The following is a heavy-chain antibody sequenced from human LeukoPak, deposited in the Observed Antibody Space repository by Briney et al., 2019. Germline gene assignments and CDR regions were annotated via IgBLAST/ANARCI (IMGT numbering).Heavy chain of an antibody. CDR1: GGSISSYS. D-gene: IGHD1-26*01. Sequence: SETLSLTCTVSGGSISSYSWSWVRQPAGKGLEWIGRIFSSGSTNYHPSLKSRVTMSVDTSKNQFSLKLSSVTAADTALYYCAREGRLLLVEATIVVHAFDIWGQGTMVTVSS. J-gene: IGHJ3*02. V-gene: IGHV4-4*07. CDR3: AREGRLLLVEATIVVHAFDI. CDR2: IFSSGST.